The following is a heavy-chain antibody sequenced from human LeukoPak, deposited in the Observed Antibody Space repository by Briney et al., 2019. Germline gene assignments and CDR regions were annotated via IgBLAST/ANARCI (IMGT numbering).Heavy chain of an antibody. CDR1: GFTFSSYG. CDR3: AKANCSGGSCSYFDY. CDR2: ISYDGSNK. V-gene: IGHV3-30*18. Sequence: GRSLRLSCAASGFTFSSYGMHWVRQAPGKGLEWVAVISYDGSNKYYADSVKGRFTISRDNSKNTLYLQMNSLRAEATAVYYCAKANCSGGSCSYFDYWGQGTLVTVSS. D-gene: IGHD2-15*01. J-gene: IGHJ4*02.